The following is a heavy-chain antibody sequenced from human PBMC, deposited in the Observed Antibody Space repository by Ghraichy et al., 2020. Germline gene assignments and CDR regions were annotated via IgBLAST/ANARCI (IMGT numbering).Heavy chain of an antibody. D-gene: IGHD2-2*01. Sequence: ASVKVSCKASGYIFSSYGINWVRQAPGQGLEWMGWISAYNGNTNYAQKFQDRVTMTTDTSTSTAYMELRSLRSDDTAVYYCASEMGPPYYCSSSSCQPRAPWGQGTLVIVSS. CDR3: ASEMGPPYYCSSSSCQPRAP. CDR1: GYIFSSYG. CDR2: ISAYNGNT. V-gene: IGHV1-18*01. J-gene: IGHJ5*02.